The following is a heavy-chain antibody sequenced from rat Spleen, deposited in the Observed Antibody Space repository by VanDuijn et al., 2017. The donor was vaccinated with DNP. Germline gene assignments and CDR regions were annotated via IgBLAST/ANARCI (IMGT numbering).Heavy chain of an antibody. V-gene: IGHV5-20*01. D-gene: IGHD1-5*01. CDR2: ISYDGGST. CDR1: GFTFSDYY. J-gene: IGHJ4*01. Sequence: EVQLVESGGGLVQPGRSLKLSCAASGFTFSDYYMAWVRQAPTKGLEWVASISYDGGSTYYRDSVKGRFTISRDNAKSSLYLQMDSLRSEETDTYYCTTAPPIGTTKMDAWGQGASVTVSS. CDR3: TTAPPIGTTKMDA.